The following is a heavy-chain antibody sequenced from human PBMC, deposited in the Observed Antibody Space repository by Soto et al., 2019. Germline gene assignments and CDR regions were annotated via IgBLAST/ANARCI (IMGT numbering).Heavy chain of an antibody. J-gene: IGHJ4*02. CDR1: GFTFIDYS. D-gene: IGHD6-13*01. CDR2: ISSSSSYI. V-gene: IGHV3-21*06. CDR3: ARARGYSSTWYGN. Sequence: EVQLVESGGGLVKPGGSLRLSCVASGFTFIDYSMSWVRQAPGKGLEWVSSISSSSSYIYYADSVKGRFTISRDNAKNSLYLQMNSLRAEDTGVYYCARARGYSSTWYGNWGQGALVTVSS.